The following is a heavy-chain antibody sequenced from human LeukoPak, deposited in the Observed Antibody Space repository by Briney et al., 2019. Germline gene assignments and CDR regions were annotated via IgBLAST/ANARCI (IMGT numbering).Heavy chain of an antibody. CDR3: AKPSGSGVDY. V-gene: IGHV3-30*02. Sequence: GGSLRLSCGASGLVFDDYDMHWVRQAPGKGLEWVAFIRSDGYHTYYTDSVKGRFIITRDNFKNTLYLQMNSLRLEDMAVYYCAKPSGSGVDYWGRGTRVTVSS. J-gene: IGHJ4*02. CDR2: IRSDGYHT. D-gene: IGHD1-26*01. CDR1: GLVFDDYD.